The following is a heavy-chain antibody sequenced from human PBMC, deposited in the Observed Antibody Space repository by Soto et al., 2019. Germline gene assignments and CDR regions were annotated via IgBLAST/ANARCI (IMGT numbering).Heavy chain of an antibody. V-gene: IGHV4-59*08. CDR1: GGSISSYY. CDR3: ASLHGARFDP. Sequence: SETLSLTCTVSGGSISSYYWSWIRQPPGKGLEWIGYISYSGYTNYNASLKSRVTISIDTSKNQFSLKLTSVTAADTAVYYCASLHGARFDPWGQGTLVTVSS. J-gene: IGHJ5*02. D-gene: IGHD4-17*01. CDR2: ISYSGYT.